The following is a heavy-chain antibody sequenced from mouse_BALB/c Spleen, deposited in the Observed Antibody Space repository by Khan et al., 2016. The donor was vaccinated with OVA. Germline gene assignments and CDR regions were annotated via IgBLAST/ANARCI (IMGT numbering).Heavy chain of an antibody. D-gene: IGHD1-2*01. CDR2: TCRCGCR. CDR3: GRFTTATIDYDAMDF. J-gene: IGHJ4*01. CDR1: GLSCSREG. Sequence: QVQLQEAGLGPLAPSQILSIVRKLAGLSCSREGVHWLRQPPGKGPDWLVVTCRCGCRNYQLALIPRLSISKDNYKSQDFLELNSLPTDDTATYYGGRFTTATIDYDAMDFWGPGTTVTVSS. V-gene: IGHV2-3*01.